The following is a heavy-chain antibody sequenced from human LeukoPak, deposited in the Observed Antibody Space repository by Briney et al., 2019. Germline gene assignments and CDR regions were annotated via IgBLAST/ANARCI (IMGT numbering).Heavy chain of an antibody. J-gene: IGHJ4*02. D-gene: IGHD6-19*01. CDR1: GGSISSSSYY. CDR3: ARFGSGWYYFDY. Sequence: SEALSLTCTVSGGSISSSSYYWGWIRQPPGKGLEWIGEINHSGSTNYNPSLKSRVTISVDTSKNQFSLKLSSVTAADTAVYYCARFGSGWYYFDYWGQGTLVTVSS. V-gene: IGHV4-39*07. CDR2: INHSGST.